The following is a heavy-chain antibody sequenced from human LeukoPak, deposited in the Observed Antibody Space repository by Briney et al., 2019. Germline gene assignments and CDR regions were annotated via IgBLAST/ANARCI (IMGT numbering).Heavy chain of an antibody. D-gene: IGHD3-22*01. J-gene: IGHJ4*02. Sequence: ASVKVSCKASGYTFTSYDINWVRQAPGQGLEWMGWISAYNGNTNYAQKLQGRVTMTTDTSTSTAYMELRSLRSDDTAVYYCARDPPGYYDSSGYYNEDYWGQGTLVTVSS. CDR1: GYTFTSYD. V-gene: IGHV1-18*01. CDR3: ARDPPGYYDSSGYYNEDY. CDR2: ISAYNGNT.